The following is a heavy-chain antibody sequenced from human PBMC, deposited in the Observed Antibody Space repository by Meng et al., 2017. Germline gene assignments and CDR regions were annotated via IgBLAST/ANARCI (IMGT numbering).Heavy chain of an antibody. CDR3: ARVLRDGYNLGY. CDR2: IIPIFGTA. CDR1: GGTFSSYA. D-gene: IGHD5-24*01. V-gene: IGHV1-69*01. Sequence: QVQLVQAGAEVKKPGSAVKVSCKAAGGTFSSYAISWVRQAPGQGLEWMGGIIPIFGTANYAQQFQGRVTITADESTSTAYMELSSLRSEDTAVYYCARVLRDGYNLGYWGQGTLVTVSS. J-gene: IGHJ4*02.